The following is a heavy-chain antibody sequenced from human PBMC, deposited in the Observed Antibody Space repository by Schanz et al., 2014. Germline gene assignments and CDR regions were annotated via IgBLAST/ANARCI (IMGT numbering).Heavy chain of an antibody. CDR2: ISYDGSIK. CDR1: GFSLSSYA. D-gene: IGHD3-16*01. J-gene: IGHJ4*02. CDR3: ARVGLMSGGQLRLDY. Sequence: QVQLVESGGGVVQPGRSLRLSCAASGFSLSSYAMHWVRQAPGKGREWVAIISYDGSIKYYADSVKGRFTISRDYSNNTLCLQMNSLTAEDTAVYYCARVGLMSGGQLRLDYWGQGTLVTVSS. V-gene: IGHV3-30*04.